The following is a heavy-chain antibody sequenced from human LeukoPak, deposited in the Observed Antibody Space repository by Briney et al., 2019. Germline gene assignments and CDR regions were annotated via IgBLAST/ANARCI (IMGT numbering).Heavy chain of an antibody. CDR3: AKEGQGYSSSWYVHLRAVAGGSYYYGMDV. J-gene: IGHJ6*02. CDR2: ISGSGGST. Sequence: GGSLRLSCAASGFTFSSYAMSWVRQAPGKGLEWVSAISGSGGSTYCADSVKGRFTISRDNSKNTLYLQMNSLRAEDTAVYYCAKEGQGYSSSWYVHLRAVAGGSYYYGMDVWGQGTTVTVSS. CDR1: GFTFSSYA. D-gene: IGHD6-13*01. V-gene: IGHV3-23*01.